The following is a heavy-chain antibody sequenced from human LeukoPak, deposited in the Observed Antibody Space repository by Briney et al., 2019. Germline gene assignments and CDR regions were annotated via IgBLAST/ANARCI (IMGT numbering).Heavy chain of an antibody. Sequence: NPGGSLRLSCAASGFTFSSYEMNWVRQAPGKGLEWVSSIPSSSSYIYYADPVKGRFSISRDNAKNSLYLQMNTLRAEDTAVYYCTRDGDTGMVGGYYYYMDVWGKGTTVTVSS. CDR3: TRDGDTGMVGGYYYYMDV. CDR1: GFTFSSYE. CDR2: IPSSSSYI. J-gene: IGHJ6*03. D-gene: IGHD5-18*01. V-gene: IGHV3-21*01.